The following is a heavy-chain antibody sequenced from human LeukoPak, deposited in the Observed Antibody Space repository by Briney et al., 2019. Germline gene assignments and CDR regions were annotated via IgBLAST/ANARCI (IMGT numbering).Heavy chain of an antibody. CDR3: ATSLYGDYVNYDAFDI. D-gene: IGHD4-17*01. CDR1: GYTLTVLS. J-gene: IGHJ3*02. Sequence: ASVKVSCKVSGYTLTVLSMHWVRQAPGKGLEWMGGFDPEDGETIYAQKFQGRVTMTEDTSTDTAYMELSSLRSEDTAVYYCATSLYGDYVNYDAFDIWGQGTMVTVSS. CDR2: FDPEDGET. V-gene: IGHV1-24*01.